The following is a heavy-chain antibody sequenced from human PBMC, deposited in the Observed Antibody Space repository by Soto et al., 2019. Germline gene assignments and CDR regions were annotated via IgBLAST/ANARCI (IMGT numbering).Heavy chain of an antibody. CDR3: ARQIYDSSGYDYSY. J-gene: IGHJ4*02. CDR1: GGSISSSSYY. CDR2: IYSLGNT. D-gene: IGHD3-22*01. Sequence: QMQLQESGPGLVKPSETLSLTCTVSGGSISSSSYYWGWIRQPTGQGLESLGTIYSLGNTYYNPSRKSRVIISDDKSKSQLFLKLSSVNAPDTAVYYSARQIYDSSGYDYSYWGQGTLVTVSS. V-gene: IGHV4-39*01.